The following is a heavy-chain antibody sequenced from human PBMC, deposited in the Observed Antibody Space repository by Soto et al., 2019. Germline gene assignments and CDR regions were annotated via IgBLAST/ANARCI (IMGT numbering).Heavy chain of an antibody. Sequence: SETLSLTCTVSGGSISSYYWSWIRQPPGKGLEWIGYIYYSGSTNYNPSLKSRVTISVDTSKNQFSLKLSSVTAADTAVYYCARAPAPLYSSSWYYGDYWGQGTLVTVS. J-gene: IGHJ4*02. CDR3: ARAPAPLYSSSWYYGDY. V-gene: IGHV4-59*01. CDR2: IYYSGST. D-gene: IGHD6-13*01. CDR1: GGSISSYY.